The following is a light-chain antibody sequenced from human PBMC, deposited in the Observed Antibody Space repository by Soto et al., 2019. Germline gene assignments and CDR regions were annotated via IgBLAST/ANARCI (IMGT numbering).Light chain of an antibody. J-gene: IGKJ2*01. CDR3: QQLNSYLPYT. Sequence: IPLTQSPSSLSASVGDRVTITCRASQGISSYLAWYQQKPGKAPQLLIYAASTLQSGVPSRFSGSGSGTDFTLTISSLQPEDFATYYCQQLNSYLPYTFCQGTKLEIK. CDR2: AAS. V-gene: IGKV1-9*01. CDR1: QGISSY.